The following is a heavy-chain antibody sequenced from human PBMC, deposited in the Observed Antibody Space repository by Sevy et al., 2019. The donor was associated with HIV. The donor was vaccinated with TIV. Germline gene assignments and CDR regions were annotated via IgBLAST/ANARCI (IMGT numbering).Heavy chain of an antibody. CDR3: ARDRRDTDIVVVPAAGVNNWFDP. D-gene: IGHD2-2*01. CDR2: IIPILGIA. CDR1: GGTFSSYA. V-gene: IGHV1-69*10. Sequence: ASVKVSCKASGGTFSSYAISWVRQAPGQGLEWMGGIIPILGIANYAQKFQGRVTITADKSTSTAYMERGSLRSEDTAVYYCARDRRDTDIVVVPAAGVNNWFDPWGQGTLVTVSS. J-gene: IGHJ5*02.